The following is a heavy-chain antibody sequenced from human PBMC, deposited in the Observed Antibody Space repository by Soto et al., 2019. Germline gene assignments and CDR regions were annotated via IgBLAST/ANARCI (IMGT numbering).Heavy chain of an antibody. CDR2: IDPSDSYT. CDR3: ARRAVVVPAAYYYYGMDV. Sequence: PGESLKISCKGSGYSFTSYWISWVRQMPGKGLEWMGRIDPSDSYTNYSPSFQGHVTISADKSISTAYLQWSSLKASDTAMYYCARRAVVVPAAYYYYGMDVWGQGTTVTVSS. D-gene: IGHD2-2*01. J-gene: IGHJ6*02. V-gene: IGHV5-10-1*01. CDR1: GYSFTSYW.